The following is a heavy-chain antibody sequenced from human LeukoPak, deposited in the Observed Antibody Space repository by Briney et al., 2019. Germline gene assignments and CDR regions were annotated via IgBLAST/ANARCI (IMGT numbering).Heavy chain of an antibody. Sequence: PSETLSLTCTVSGGSISSYYWSWIRQPPGKGRECIGYIYYSGSTNYNPSLKSRVTISVDTSKNQLSLKLSSVTAAHPAVYYCARDSSYYDLLTGHYYYYGMDVWGKGTTVTVSS. D-gene: IGHD3-9*01. CDR2: IYYSGST. V-gene: IGHV4-59*01. CDR3: ARDSSYYDLLTGHYYYYGMDV. CDR1: GGSISSYY. J-gene: IGHJ6*04.